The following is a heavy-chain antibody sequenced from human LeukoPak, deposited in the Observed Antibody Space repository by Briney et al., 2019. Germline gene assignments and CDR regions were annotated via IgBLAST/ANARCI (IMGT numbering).Heavy chain of an antibody. CDR1: GDSVSSNSAA. V-gene: IGHV6-1*01. J-gene: IGHJ4*02. CDR2: TYYRSKWYN. Sequence: SQTLSLTCAISGDSVSSNSAAWNWIRQSPSRGLEWLGRTYYRSKWYNDYAVSVKSRITIKPDTSKNQFSLQLNSVTPEDTAVYYCPTDVPTYPRIFDYWGQGILATVSS. CDR3: PTDVPTYPRIFDY.